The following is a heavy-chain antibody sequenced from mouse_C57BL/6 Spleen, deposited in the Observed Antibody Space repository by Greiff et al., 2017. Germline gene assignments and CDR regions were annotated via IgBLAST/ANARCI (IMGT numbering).Heavy chain of an antibody. CDR1: GYTFTSYW. V-gene: IGHV1-50*01. J-gene: IGHJ3*01. D-gene: IGHD1-2*01. Sequence: VQLQQPGAELVKPGASVKLSCKASGYTFTSYWMQWVKQRPGQGLEWIGEIDPSDSYTNYNQKFKGKATLTVDPSSSTAYMQLSSLTSEDSAVYYCAPITTEFAYWGQGTLVTVSA. CDR2: IDPSDSYT. CDR3: APITTEFAY.